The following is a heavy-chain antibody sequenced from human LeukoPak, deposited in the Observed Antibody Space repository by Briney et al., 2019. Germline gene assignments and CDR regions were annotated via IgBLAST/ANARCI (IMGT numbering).Heavy chain of an antibody. J-gene: IGHJ3*02. CDR1: GFTFSSYA. Sequence: PGGSLGLSCAAYGFTFSSYAMSWVRQAPGKGLEWVSAIGGSGGSTYYADSVKGRFTISRDNSKNTLYLQLNSLRAEDTALYYCARGPYSLGGFDIWGQGTMVTVSS. CDR3: ARGPYSLGGFDI. D-gene: IGHD2-15*01. CDR2: IGGSGGST. V-gene: IGHV3-23*01.